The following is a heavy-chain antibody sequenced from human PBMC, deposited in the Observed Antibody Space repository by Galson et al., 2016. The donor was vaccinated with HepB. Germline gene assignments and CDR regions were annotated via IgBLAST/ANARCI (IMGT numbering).Heavy chain of an antibody. CDR1: GGSFSGSY. CDR3: KMWVPLEKFDY. Sequence: SETLSLTCAVYGGSFSGSYWHWIRQPPGKGLEWIGESDQSGITKYNPSLKSRDIVSLDTSKNQLSLRLRSVTAADTAVYYCKMWVPLEKFDYWGQGTLATVSS. V-gene: IGHV4-34*01. D-gene: IGHD3-3*01. J-gene: IGHJ4*02. CDR2: SDQSGIT.